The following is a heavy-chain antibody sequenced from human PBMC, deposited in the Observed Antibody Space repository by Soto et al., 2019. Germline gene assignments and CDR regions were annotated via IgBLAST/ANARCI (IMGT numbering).Heavy chain of an antibody. J-gene: IGHJ3*02. D-gene: IGHD2-2*01. CDR3: AKDSSRGVVVPAATLRAFGI. Sequence: EVQLLESGGGLVQPEGSLRLSCAASGITFSNDAMSWVRQAPGKGLEWVSAISGGAAATYYADSVKGRFTISRDNSKNTLYRQRNSLRTEDTAVYYCAKDSSRGVVVPAATLRAFGIWGQGTMVTVPS. CDR2: ISGGAAAT. CDR1: GITFSNDA. V-gene: IGHV3-23*01.